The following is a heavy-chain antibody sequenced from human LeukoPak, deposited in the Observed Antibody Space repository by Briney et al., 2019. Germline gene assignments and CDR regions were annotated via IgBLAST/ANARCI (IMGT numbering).Heavy chain of an antibody. D-gene: IGHD3-22*01. V-gene: IGHV3-23*01. CDR2: ISGSGGST. Sequence: GGSLRLSCAASGFTFSSYAMSWVRQAPGKGLEWVSAISGSGGSTYYADSVKGRFTISRDNSKNTLYLQMNSLRAEDTAVYYCAARNYYDSHAFDIWGQGTMVTVSS. CDR3: AARNYYDSHAFDI. CDR1: GFTFSSYA. J-gene: IGHJ3*02.